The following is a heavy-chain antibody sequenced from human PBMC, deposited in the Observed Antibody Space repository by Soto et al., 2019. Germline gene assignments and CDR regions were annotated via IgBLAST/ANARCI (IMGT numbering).Heavy chain of an antibody. J-gene: IGHJ4*02. Sequence: QVQLQESGPGLVKPSQTLSLTCTVSVGSISSGGYYWSGIRQHPGKGLEWIGYIYYSGSTYYNPSLKSRVTISVDTSKNQFSLKLSSVTAADTAVYYCARDWCTNGVCRLDYWGQGTLVTVSS. D-gene: IGHD2-8*01. CDR2: IYYSGST. V-gene: IGHV4-31*03. CDR1: VGSISSGGYY. CDR3: ARDWCTNGVCRLDY.